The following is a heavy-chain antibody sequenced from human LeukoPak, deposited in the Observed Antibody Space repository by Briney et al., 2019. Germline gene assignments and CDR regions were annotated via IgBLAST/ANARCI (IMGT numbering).Heavy chain of an antibody. J-gene: IGHJ4*02. D-gene: IGHD3-10*01. Sequence: GGSLRLSCAASGFTFSSYEMNWVRQAPGKGLEWVSYISSSDSTIYYADSVKGRFTISRDNAKNSLYLQMNSLRAEDTAVYYCARVVRGVGYYFDYWGQGTLVTVSS. V-gene: IGHV3-48*03. CDR1: GFTFSSYE. CDR3: ARVVRGVGYYFDY. CDR2: ISSSDSTI.